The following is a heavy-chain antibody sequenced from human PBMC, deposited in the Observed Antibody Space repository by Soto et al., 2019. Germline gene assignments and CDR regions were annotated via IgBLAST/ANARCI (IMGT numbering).Heavy chain of an antibody. J-gene: IGHJ4*02. D-gene: IGHD3-22*01. Sequence: QVQLQESGPGLVKPSETLSLTCTVSGGSVSSGSYYWSWIRQPPGKGLWWIGYIYYSGSTNYNPSLKSRVTISVDTSKNQFFLKLGSVTAADTAVYYCASSPIDYYDRSGSRRDYWGQGTLVTVSS. CDR1: GGSVSSGSYY. CDR3: ASSPIDYYDRSGSRRDY. CDR2: IYYSGST. V-gene: IGHV4-61*01.